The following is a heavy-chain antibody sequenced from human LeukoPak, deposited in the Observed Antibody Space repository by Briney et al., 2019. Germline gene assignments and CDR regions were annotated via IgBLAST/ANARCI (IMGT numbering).Heavy chain of an antibody. V-gene: IGHV3-21*01. CDR1: GFAFGNFA. D-gene: IGHD4-17*01. CDR2: ISSGGTYK. CDR3: ARPTTVTTISADAFDI. Sequence: PGGSLRLSCEVSGFAFGNFAMSWVRQAPGKGLEWVSSISSGGTYKYYADSVKGRFTISRDNAQNSLYLQMNSLRAEDSSVYYCARPTTVTTISADAFDIWGQGTMVTVSS. J-gene: IGHJ3*02.